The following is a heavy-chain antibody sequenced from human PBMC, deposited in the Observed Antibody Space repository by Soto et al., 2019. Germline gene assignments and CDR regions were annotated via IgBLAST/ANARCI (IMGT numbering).Heavy chain of an antibody. CDR1: CGSISSSSYY. V-gene: IGHV4-39*01. CDR2: IYYSGST. D-gene: IGHD3-22*01. J-gene: IGHJ3*02. Sequence: TVSLTCTVSCGSISSSSYYWCCIRQPPGKWLEWIGSIYYSGSTYYNPSLKSRVTISVDTSKNQLSLKLSSVTAADTAVYYCARHITYYYDSSRWGRAFDIWGQGTILTVSS. CDR3: ARHITYYYDSSRWGRAFDI.